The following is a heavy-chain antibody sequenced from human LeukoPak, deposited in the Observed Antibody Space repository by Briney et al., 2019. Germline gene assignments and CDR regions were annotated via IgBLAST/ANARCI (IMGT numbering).Heavy chain of an antibody. CDR1: GGSFSGYY. V-gene: IGHV4-34*01. D-gene: IGHD1-14*01. Sequence: SETLSLTCAVYGGSFSGYYWSWIRQPPGKGLEWIGEINHSGSTNYNPSLKSRVTMSVDTSKNQFSLKLSSVTAADTAVYYCARGRGQPEWFDPWGQGTLVTVSS. CDR3: ARGRGQPEWFDP. CDR2: INHSGST. J-gene: IGHJ5*02.